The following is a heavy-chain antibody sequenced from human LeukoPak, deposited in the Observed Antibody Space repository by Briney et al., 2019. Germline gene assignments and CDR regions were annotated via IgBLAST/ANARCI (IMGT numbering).Heavy chain of an antibody. J-gene: IGHJ6*02. CDR3: ARHNFDWGQGPRDSYYYYGMDV. CDR1: SGSISTYY. Sequence: SETLSLTCTVSSGSISTYYWSWIRQPPGKGLEWIGYVYYSGNTNYNPSLESRVTISVDTSRNQFSLKLSSVTAADTAIYYCARHNFDWGQGPRDSYYYYGMDVWGQGTTVTVSS. D-gene: IGHD7-27*01. V-gene: IGHV4-59*08. CDR2: VYYSGNT.